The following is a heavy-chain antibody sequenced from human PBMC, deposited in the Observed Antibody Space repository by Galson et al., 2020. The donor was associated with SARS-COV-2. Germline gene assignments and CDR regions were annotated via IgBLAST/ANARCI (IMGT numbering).Heavy chain of an antibody. CDR3: TRLYAGGY. CDR2: IRRKASGYTT. J-gene: IGHJ4*02. Sequence: GGSLRLSCAASGFTFSDFHMDWVRQAPGKGLEWVGRIRRKASGYTTEYGASVKGRFTLSRDDSKNSLYLQMNSLKTEDTAVYFCTRLYAGGYWGQGTLVTVSS. V-gene: IGHV3-72*01. CDR1: GFTFSDFH. D-gene: IGHD3-10*01.